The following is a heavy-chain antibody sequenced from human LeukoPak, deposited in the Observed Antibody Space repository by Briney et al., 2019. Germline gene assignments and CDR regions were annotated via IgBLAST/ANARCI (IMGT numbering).Heavy chain of an antibody. J-gene: IGHJ6*02. CDR2: ISSSGSTI. Sequence: GGSLRLSCAASGFTFSSYEMNWVRQAPGKGLEWVSYISSSGSTIYYADSVKGRFTISRDNAKNSLYLQMNSLRAEDTAVYYCARGPLSSSWYDYYYHYGMDVWGQGTTVTVSS. CDR3: ARGPLSSSWYDYYYHYGMDV. D-gene: IGHD6-13*01. V-gene: IGHV3-48*03. CDR1: GFTFSSYE.